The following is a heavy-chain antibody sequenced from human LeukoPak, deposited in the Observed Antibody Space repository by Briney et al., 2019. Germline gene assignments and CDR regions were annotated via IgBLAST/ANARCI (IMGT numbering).Heavy chain of an antibody. Sequence: GGSLRLSCAASGFTFSSYAMSWVRQSTGKGLEWVSSTSGDGGATHYSNSVKGRFTISRDNSRNTLYLQVNSLRAEDTAVYYCAKDRPNYYGSNGHYYRRDGDYWGQGTLVTVSS. V-gene: IGHV3-23*01. CDR2: TSGDGGAT. D-gene: IGHD3-22*01. CDR3: AKDRPNYYGSNGHYYRRDGDY. J-gene: IGHJ4*02. CDR1: GFTFSSYA.